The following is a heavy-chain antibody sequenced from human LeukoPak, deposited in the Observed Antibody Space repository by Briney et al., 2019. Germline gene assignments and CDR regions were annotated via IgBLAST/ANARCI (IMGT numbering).Heavy chain of an antibody. CDR1: GCSENFYG. CDR3: ARVVAAAGNYGWFDP. Sequence: PGASVKVSCKPSGCSENFYGITWVRQVAGQGLEWMGWISAQHGQTEYAPNSQGRVTMTRDTSTSTVYMELSSLRSEDTAVYYCARVVAAAGNYGWFDPWGQGTLVTVSS. CDR2: ISAQHGQT. J-gene: IGHJ5*02. V-gene: IGHV1-18*01. D-gene: IGHD6-13*01.